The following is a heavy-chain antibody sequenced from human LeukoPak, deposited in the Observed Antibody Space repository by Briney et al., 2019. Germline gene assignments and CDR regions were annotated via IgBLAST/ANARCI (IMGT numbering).Heavy chain of an antibody. D-gene: IGHD6-13*01. CDR3: ANMQLVKGVFEI. CDR2: ISGGSDNT. CDR1: GFTFSSFA. V-gene: IGHV3-23*01. Sequence: PGGSLRLSCAASGFTFSSFAMSRVRQAPGKGLDWVSAISGGSDNTYYADSVKGRFTISRDNSKNTLDLHMSSLTADDTAVYYCANMQLVKGVFEIWGQGTRVTVSS. J-gene: IGHJ3*02.